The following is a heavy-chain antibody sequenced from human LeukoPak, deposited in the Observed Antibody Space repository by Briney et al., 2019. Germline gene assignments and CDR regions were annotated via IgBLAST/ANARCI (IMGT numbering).Heavy chain of an antibody. J-gene: IGHJ4*02. Sequence: ASVKVSCKVSGYTLTELSMHWVRQAPGKGLEWMGGFDPEDGGTIYAQKFQGRVTMTEDASTDTAYMELSSLRSEDTAVYYCATPYDFWSGYYYYWGQGTLVTVSS. CDR3: ATPYDFWSGYYYY. D-gene: IGHD3-3*01. CDR2: FDPEDGGT. CDR1: GYTLTELS. V-gene: IGHV1-24*01.